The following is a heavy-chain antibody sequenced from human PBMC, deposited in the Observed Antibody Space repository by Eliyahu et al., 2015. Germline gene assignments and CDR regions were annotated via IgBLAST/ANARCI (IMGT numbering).Heavy chain of an antibody. CDR3: AKCHQTYGHCFFHP. CDR1: GFXFSSYA. CDR2: INWNGDST. D-gene: IGHD2-8*01. V-gene: IGHV3-23*01. Sequence: QVLESGGGLIQPGGSTRLSCXTSGFXFSSYAMGWVRQAPGKGLEWVSGINWNGDSTYYAGSVRGRFTISRDNSKNTLYLQMDSLRAEDTALYHCAKCHQTYGHCFFHPWGPGTQVIVTS. J-gene: IGHJ5*02.